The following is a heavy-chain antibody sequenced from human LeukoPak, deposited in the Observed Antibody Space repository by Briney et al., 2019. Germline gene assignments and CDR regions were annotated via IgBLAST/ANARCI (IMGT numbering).Heavy chain of an antibody. D-gene: IGHD6-13*01. J-gene: IGHJ2*01. CDR1: GGTFSSYA. Sequence: SVKVSCKASGGTFSSYAISWVRQAPGQGLEWTGGIIPNFGTANYAQKFQGRVTITTDESTSTAYMELSSLRSEDTAVYYCAGQAAGYWYFDLWGRGTLVTVSS. CDR2: IIPNFGTA. CDR3: AGQAAGYWYFDL. V-gene: IGHV1-69*05.